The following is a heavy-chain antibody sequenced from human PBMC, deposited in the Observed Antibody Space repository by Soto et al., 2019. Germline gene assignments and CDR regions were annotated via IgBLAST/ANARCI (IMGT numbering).Heavy chain of an antibody. V-gene: IGHV1-8*01. CDR1: GYTFTSYD. D-gene: IGHD2-21*02. CDR3: ARSRIVVVTAFDYGMDV. CDR2: MNPNSGNT. Sequence: QVQLVQSGAEVKKPGASVKVSCKASGYTFTSYDINWVRQATGQGLEWMGWMNPNSGNTGYAQKFQGRVTMTRNTSISTAYMELSSLRSEDTVVYHCARSRIVVVTAFDYGMDVWGQGTTVTVSS. J-gene: IGHJ6*02.